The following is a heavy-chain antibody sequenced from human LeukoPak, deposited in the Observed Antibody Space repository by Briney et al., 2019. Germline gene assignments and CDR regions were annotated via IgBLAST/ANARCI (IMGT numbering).Heavy chain of an antibody. V-gene: IGHV1-46*03. CDR1: GYAFTTYY. D-gene: IGHD7-27*01. J-gene: IGHJ3*02. CDR3: ARIKLGVNAFDI. CDR2: INPSGGST. Sequence: GASVKVSCKASGYAFTTYYMHWVRQAPGQGLEWMGIINPSGGSTTYAQKFQGRVTMTRDTSTSTVYMELSSLRSEDTAVYYCARIKLGVNAFDIWGQGTGVTVSS.